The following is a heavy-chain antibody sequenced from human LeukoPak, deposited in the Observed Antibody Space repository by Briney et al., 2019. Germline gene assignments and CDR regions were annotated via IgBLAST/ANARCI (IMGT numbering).Heavy chain of an antibody. D-gene: IGHD2-15*01. V-gene: IGHV3-30*02. CDR3: AKDAAPGPPYFFDY. CDR1: GCTFSSYG. CDR2: MRYDGSNR. J-gene: IGHJ4*02. Sequence: GGSLRLSCAASGCTFSSYGMHWVRQAPGKGLEWVAFMRYDGSNRYYADSVKGRFTISRDNSKKTLYLQMNSLRTEDTAVYYCAKDAAPGPPYFFDYWGQGTLVTVSS.